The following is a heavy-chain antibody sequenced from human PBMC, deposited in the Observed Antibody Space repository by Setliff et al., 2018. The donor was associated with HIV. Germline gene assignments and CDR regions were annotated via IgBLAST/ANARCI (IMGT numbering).Heavy chain of an antibody. D-gene: IGHD2-15*01. J-gene: IGHJ4*02. Sequence: PGGSLRLSCAASGFIFTHYEMNWVRQAPGKGLEWVAYISRSGNNVYYGHSVKGRFTIPRDNAGNSLSLQMNTLRPDDTAIYYCVRGPYCRDGKCYSEAGFVYWGQGTLVTVSS. CDR1: GFIFTHYE. CDR2: ISRSGNNV. V-gene: IGHV3-48*03. CDR3: VRGPYCRDGKCYSEAGFVY.